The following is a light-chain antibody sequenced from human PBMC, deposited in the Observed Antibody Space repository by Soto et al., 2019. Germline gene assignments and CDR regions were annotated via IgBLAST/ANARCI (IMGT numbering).Light chain of an antibody. Sequence: EIVMTQSPSTLSVSAGERATLSCRASQSISSNFAWYQQKPGQAPRLLIYGASNKATGIPARFSGSGSGTESTLTISTLQSEEFPVYYGKDYYNWPRTFGQGTKVEIK. V-gene: IGKV3-15*01. CDR2: GAS. CDR3: KDYYNWPRT. J-gene: IGKJ1*01. CDR1: QSISSN.